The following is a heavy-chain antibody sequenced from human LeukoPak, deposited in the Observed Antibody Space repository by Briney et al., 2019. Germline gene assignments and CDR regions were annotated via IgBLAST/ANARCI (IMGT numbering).Heavy chain of an antibody. CDR2: ISYDGSKK. V-gene: IGHV3-30-3*01. Sequence: GGSLRLPCAASGFIFSGYGMHWVRQAPGKGLEWVAVISYDGSKKYYADSVKGRFSISRDNAKNTVYLQMTSLWAEDTGIYYCSRGTSAGGPISPFDFWGQGTVVTVSS. CDR3: SRGTSAGGPISPFDF. CDR1: GFIFSGYG. J-gene: IGHJ4*02. D-gene: IGHD6-13*01.